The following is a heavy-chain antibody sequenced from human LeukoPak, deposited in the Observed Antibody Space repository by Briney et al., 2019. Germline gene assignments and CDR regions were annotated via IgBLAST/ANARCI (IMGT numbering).Heavy chain of an antibody. CDR2: IKQDGSEK. Sequence: GGSLRLSCAASGFTFSSYWMSWVRQAPGKGREWVANIKQDGSEKNYVDSVKGRFTISRDNAKNSLYLQMNSLRAEDTAVYYCARDLHSGYSYGFGFDYWGQGTLVTVSS. CDR3: ARDLHSGYSYGFGFDY. V-gene: IGHV3-7*01. J-gene: IGHJ4*02. CDR1: GFTFSSYW. D-gene: IGHD5-18*01.